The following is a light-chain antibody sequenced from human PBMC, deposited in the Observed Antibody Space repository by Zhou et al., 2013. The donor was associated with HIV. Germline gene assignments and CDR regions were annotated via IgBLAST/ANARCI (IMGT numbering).Light chain of an antibody. CDR1: QGLSSA. V-gene: IGKV1-13*02. J-gene: IGKJ2*02. Sequence: AIQLTQSPSSLSASVGDRVTITCRASQGLSSAVAWYQQTPGRAPKLLIYDASTLATGVPSRFSGSGSGTDFTLTITTLQPEDFATYYCQQSYSTPCTFGQGTKLEIK. CDR2: DAS. CDR3: QQSYSTPCT.